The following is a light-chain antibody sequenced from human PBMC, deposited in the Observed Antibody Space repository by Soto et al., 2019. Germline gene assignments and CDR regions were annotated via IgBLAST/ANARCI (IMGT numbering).Light chain of an antibody. CDR3: QQHINWPLT. Sequence: EIVLTQSPATLSLSPGERATLSCEASQTVSSSLAWYQQKPGQAPRLLIYEVSNRATGIPARFSGSGSGADFTLTISSLEPGDFALYYCQQHINWPLTFGGGTKVDIK. CDR2: EVS. V-gene: IGKV3-11*01. CDR1: QTVSSS. J-gene: IGKJ4*01.